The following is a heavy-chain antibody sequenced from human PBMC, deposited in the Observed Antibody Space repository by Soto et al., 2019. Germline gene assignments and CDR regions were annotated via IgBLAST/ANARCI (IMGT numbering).Heavy chain of an antibody. J-gene: IGHJ4*02. V-gene: IGHV3-23*01. CDR1: GFTFSNYP. CDR3: AKQNLAVAIDY. CDR2: ISRSGGTT. Sequence: LESGGGLVQPGGSLRLSCAASGFTFSNYPISWVRQAPGKGLEWVSGISRSGGTTYYADSVRGRFTISRDNSGNTLFLQMNSLRAEDTAVYYCAKQNLAVAIDYFGQGALVTVSS. D-gene: IGHD2-21*01.